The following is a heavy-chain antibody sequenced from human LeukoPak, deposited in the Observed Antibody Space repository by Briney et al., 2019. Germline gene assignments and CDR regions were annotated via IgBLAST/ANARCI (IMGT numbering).Heavy chain of an antibody. CDR1: GGSISSGSYY. CDR3: AREAVGGSGSYSVDP. D-gene: IGHD3-10*01. V-gene: IGHV4-61*02. Sequence: SETLSLTCTVSGGSISSGSYYWSWIRQPAGKGLEWIGRIYTSGSTNYNPSLESRVTISVDTSKNQFSLKLSSVTAADTAVYYCAREAVGGSGSYSVDPWGQGTLVTVSS. CDR2: IYTSGST. J-gene: IGHJ5*02.